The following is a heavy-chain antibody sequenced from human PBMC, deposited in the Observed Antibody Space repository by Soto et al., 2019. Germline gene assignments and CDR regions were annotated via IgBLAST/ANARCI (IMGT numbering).Heavy chain of an antibody. CDR3: VKSGGTWIQLWNSRDYFDC. Sequence: PGGSLRLSCSASGFTFSSYGMHWVRQAPGKGLQYVSAISGNGGSTYYADSVKGRFTISRDNSKNTLYVQMSSLRAEDTAVYYCVKSGGTWIQLWNSRDYFDCWGQGTLVTVSS. V-gene: IGHV3-64*05. CDR1: GFTFSSYG. J-gene: IGHJ4*02. CDR2: ISGNGGST. D-gene: IGHD5-18*01.